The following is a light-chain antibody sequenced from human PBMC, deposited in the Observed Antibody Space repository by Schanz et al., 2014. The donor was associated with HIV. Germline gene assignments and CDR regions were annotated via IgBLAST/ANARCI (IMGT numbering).Light chain of an antibody. V-gene: IGKV2-28*01. J-gene: IGKJ3*01. Sequence: DIVMTQSPLSLSVTPGEPASISCRSSQSLLHSTGYNYLSWYLQKPGQSPQLLIYLGSNRASGVPDRFSGSGSGTDFTLKISRVEAEDVGVYYCMQSLQTPQFTFGPGTKVDIK. CDR3: MQSLQTPQFT. CDR2: LGS. CDR1: QSLLHSTGYNY.